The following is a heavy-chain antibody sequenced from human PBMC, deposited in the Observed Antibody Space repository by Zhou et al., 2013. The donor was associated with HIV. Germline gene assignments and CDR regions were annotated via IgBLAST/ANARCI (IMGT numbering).Heavy chain of an antibody. CDR2: IIPIVASA. CDR1: GGTFTNYR. Sequence: QVHLVQSGAEVKKPGSSVKVSCKASGGTFTNYRISWVRQARGHGLEWMGGIIPIVASANYAQKFQGRVTISADKSTNTAYMEVTSLRFEDTATYYCATDSVTAPCSSTSCYFDNWGQGTLVTVAS. V-gene: IGHV1-69*14. J-gene: IGHJ4*02. D-gene: IGHD2-2*01. CDR3: ATDSVTAPCSSTSCYFDN.